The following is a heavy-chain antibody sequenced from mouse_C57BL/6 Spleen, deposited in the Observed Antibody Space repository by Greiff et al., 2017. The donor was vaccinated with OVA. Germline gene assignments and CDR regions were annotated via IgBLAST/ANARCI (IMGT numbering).Heavy chain of an antibody. J-gene: IGHJ1*03. Sequence: EVKLMESGGGLVKPGGSLKLSCAASGFTFSDYGMHWVRQAPEKGLEWVAYISSGSSTIYYADTVKGRFTISRDNAKNTLFLQMTSLRSEDTAMYYCARTTVVATPYFDVWGTGTTVTVSS. V-gene: IGHV5-17*01. CDR1: GFTFSDYG. CDR2: ISSGSSTI. CDR3: ARTTVVATPYFDV. D-gene: IGHD1-1*01.